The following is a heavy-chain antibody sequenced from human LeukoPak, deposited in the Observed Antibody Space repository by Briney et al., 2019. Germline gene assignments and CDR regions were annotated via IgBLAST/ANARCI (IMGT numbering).Heavy chain of an antibody. Sequence: GGSLRLSCAASGFTFSSYAMSWVRQAPGKGLEWVSAISGSGGSTYYADSVKGRFTISRDNSKSTLYLQMNSLRAEDTAVYYCAKAPLLWFGEYYFDYWGQGTLVTVSS. V-gene: IGHV3-23*01. D-gene: IGHD3-10*01. CDR1: GFTFSSYA. CDR3: AKAPLLWFGEYYFDY. J-gene: IGHJ4*02. CDR2: ISGSGGST.